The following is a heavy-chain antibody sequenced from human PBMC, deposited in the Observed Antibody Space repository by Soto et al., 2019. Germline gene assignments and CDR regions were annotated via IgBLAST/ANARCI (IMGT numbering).Heavy chain of an antibody. V-gene: IGHV3-23*01. CDR1: GFSFSTFA. J-gene: IGHJ5*02. CDR3: AKGNYGDYGGFDP. D-gene: IGHD4-17*01. CDR2: IISTGIST. Sequence: EVQILESGGGLIQPGGSLRLSCAASGFSFSTFAMTWVRQAPGKGLEWVSTIISTGISTYYADSVKGRFTISRANSENTLYLQMNSLRAEDSAVYYCAKGNYGDYGGFDPWGQGTLVTVSS.